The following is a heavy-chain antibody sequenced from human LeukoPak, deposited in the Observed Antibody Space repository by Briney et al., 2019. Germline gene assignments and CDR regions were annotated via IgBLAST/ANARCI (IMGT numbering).Heavy chain of an antibody. D-gene: IGHD3-10*01. CDR1: GDSISNHTSY. CDR2: IYSSGTI. CDR3: TRDSGTTGEVKFDP. Sequence: SETLSLTCTVSGDSISNHTSYWTWIRQPAGKGLEWIGRIYSSGTITYNPSLQSRVTMSVDTSKNEFSLKMSSVTAADTAVYYCTRDSGTTGEVKFDPWGQGTLVAVSS. J-gene: IGHJ5*02. V-gene: IGHV4-4*07.